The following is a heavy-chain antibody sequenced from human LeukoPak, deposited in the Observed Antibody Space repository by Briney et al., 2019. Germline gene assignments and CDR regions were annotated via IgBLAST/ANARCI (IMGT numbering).Heavy chain of an antibody. J-gene: IGHJ4*02. V-gene: IGHV4-61*02. CDR1: GGSISSGSYY. CDR3: ARDWRELLKGGYYFDY. Sequence: PSETLSLTCTVSGGSISSGSYYWSWIRQPAGKGLEWIGRIYTSGSTNYNPSLKSRVTMSVDTSKNQFSLKLSSVTAADTAVYYCARDWRELLKGGYYFDYWGQGTLVTVSS. D-gene: IGHD1-26*01. CDR2: IYTSGST.